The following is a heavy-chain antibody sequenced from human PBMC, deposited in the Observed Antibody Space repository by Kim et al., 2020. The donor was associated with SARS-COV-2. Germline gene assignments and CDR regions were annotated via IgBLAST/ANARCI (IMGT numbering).Heavy chain of an antibody. CDR2: IYYSGTT. Sequence: SETLSLTCTVSGGSISSYYWSWIRQPPGKGPEWIGYIYYSGTTNYNPSLKSRVPISVDTSKNQFSLKLSSVTAADTAVYYCASTEVGGTSSGWTLFAYWGQGTLVTVSS. J-gene: IGHJ4*02. V-gene: IGHV4-59*13. CDR3: ASTEVGGTSSGWTLFAY. CDR1: GGSISSYY. D-gene: IGHD6-19*01.